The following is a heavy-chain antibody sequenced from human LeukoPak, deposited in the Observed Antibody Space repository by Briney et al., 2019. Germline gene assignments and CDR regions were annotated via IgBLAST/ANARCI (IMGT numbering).Heavy chain of an antibody. CDR3: ARDVSSTPNWEFDY. V-gene: IGHV1-2*06. CDR2: INANSGGT. CDR1: GYTFADYF. D-gene: IGHD1-26*01. Sequence: ASVKVSFKTSGYTFADYFIHCLRQATGQGLEWMGRINANSGGTEYQQKYQGRVTMTRDTSISTAYVEVNWLISDDTAIYYCARDVSSTPNWEFDYWGQGTLVTVSS. J-gene: IGHJ4*02.